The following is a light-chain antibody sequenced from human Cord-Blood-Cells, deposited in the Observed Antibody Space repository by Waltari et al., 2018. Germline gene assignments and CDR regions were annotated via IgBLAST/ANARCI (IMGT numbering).Light chain of an antibody. CDR1: PASVSTISY. Sequence: QTVVTQEPSFSVSPGGTVTLTCGLSPASVSTISYPRWYQQTPGQAPRTLIYSTNTRSSGVPDRFSGSILGNKAALTITGAQADDESDYYCVLYMGSGIRVFGGGTKLTVL. CDR2: STN. CDR3: VLYMGSGIRV. J-gene: IGLJ3*02. V-gene: IGLV8-61*01.